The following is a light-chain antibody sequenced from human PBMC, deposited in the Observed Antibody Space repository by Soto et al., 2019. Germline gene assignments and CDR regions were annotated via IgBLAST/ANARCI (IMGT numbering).Light chain of an antibody. J-gene: IGKJ4*01. CDR1: QSLSSRN. CDR2: DAS. V-gene: IGKV3-11*01. CDR3: QERSNWPLT. Sequence: AEEATLSGMASQSLSSRNLAWYQQKPGQAPRLLIYDASVRATGTPARFSGSGSGTAFTLTISSLEPEDFALYYCQERSNWPLTFAGGTKVDIK.